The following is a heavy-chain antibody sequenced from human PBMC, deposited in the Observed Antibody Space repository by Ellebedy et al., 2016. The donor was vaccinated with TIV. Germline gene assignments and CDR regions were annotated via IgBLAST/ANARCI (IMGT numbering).Heavy chain of an antibody. D-gene: IGHD6-6*01. Sequence: ASVKVSCKASGYTFTGYYMHWVRQAPGQGLEWMGWMNPNSGDINYAQKFQGKVTMTRDTSISTAYMELSSLTSDDTAVYYCAALPYISSSSAYWGQGTLVTVSS. J-gene: IGHJ4*02. CDR3: AALPYISSSSAY. CDR1: GYTFTGYY. CDR2: MNPNSGDI. V-gene: IGHV1-2*02.